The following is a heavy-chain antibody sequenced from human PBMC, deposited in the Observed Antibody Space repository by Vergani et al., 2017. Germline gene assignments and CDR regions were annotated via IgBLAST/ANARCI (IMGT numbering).Heavy chain of an antibody. Sequence: QITLKESGPTLVKPTETLTLTCTVSGFSLSNARMGVSWIRQPPGKALEWLAHIFSNDEKSYSTSLKSRLTISKDTSKSQVVLTMTNMDPVDTATYYCARIRPEQLGHYYYYYGMDVWGQGTTVTVSS. J-gene: IGHJ6*02. CDR1: GFSLSNARMG. CDR3: ARIRPEQLGHYYYYYGMDV. CDR2: IFSNDEK. D-gene: IGHD6-13*01. V-gene: IGHV2-26*01.